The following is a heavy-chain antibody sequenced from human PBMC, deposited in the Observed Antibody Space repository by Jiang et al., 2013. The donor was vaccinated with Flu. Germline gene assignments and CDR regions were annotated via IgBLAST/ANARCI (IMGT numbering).Heavy chain of an antibody. V-gene: IGHV4-39*01. J-gene: IGHJ4*02. D-gene: IGHD3-22*01. Sequence: LLKPSETLSLICTVSGGSISSTSYYWGWIRQPPGKGLEWIGSIYYSGNTHYNPSLKSRVTISADTSRNQFSPSLSSVTAADTAVYYCARHLRGGRYDGGGYFLWYFDCWGQGTLVTVSS. CDR1: GGSISSTSYY. CDR3: ARHLRGGRYDGGGYFLWYFDC. CDR2: IYYSGNT.